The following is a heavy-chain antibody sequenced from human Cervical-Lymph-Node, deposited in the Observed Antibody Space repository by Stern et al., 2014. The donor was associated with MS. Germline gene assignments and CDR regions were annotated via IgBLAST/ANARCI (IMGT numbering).Heavy chain of an antibody. CDR1: GYTFTSHG. CDR3: ARPGYDSTSYYYY. Sequence: MQLVESGAEVKKPGASVKVSCRTSGYTFTSHGISWVRQAPGQGLEWVGWISTYNGETKYAQNFQDRFSMTTDTYTSTAYMELRSLRSDDTAVYYCARPGYDSTSYYYYWGQGTLVSVSA. V-gene: IGHV1-18*01. J-gene: IGHJ4*02. CDR2: ISTYNGET. D-gene: IGHD3-22*01.